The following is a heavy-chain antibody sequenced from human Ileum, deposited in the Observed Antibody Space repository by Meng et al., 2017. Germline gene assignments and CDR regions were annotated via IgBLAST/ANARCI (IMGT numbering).Heavy chain of an antibody. J-gene: IGHJ4*02. CDR3: ARYRSGSSDY. V-gene: IGHV3-33*01. Sequence: QVRPSASGGGVVKPGTSLRLACPLSGFTFRSYGMHWVRQAPGQGLEWVAVIWFDGSKTYYADSVKGRFTVSRDNSKNTLYLQMNSLRADDTAVYYCARYRSGSSDYWGPGTLVTVSS. CDR2: IWFDGSKT. CDR1: GFTFRSYG. D-gene: IGHD6-19*01.